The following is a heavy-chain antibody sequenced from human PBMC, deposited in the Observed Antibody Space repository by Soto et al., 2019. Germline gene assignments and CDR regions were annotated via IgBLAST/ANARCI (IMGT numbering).Heavy chain of an antibody. V-gene: IGHV3-30*18. J-gene: IGHJ4*02. CDR2: TSYDGSNK. D-gene: IGHD5-18*01. CDR3: AKGVGIQLWLDY. CDR1: GFTFSSYG. Sequence: GGSLRLSCAASGFTFSSYGMHWVRQAPGKGLEWVAVTSYDGSNKYYADSVKGRFTISRDNSKNTLYLQMNSLRAEDTAVYYCAKGVGIQLWLDYWGQGTLVTVSS.